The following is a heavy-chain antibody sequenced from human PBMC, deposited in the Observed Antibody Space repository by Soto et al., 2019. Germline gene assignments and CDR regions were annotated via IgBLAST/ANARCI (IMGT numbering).Heavy chain of an antibody. V-gene: IGHV4-30-4*01. J-gene: IGHJ4*02. CDR3: VRDSGLYSSSSFDY. Sequence: SETLSLTCTVSGGSISSGDYYWSWIRQPPGKGLEWIGYIYYSGSTYYNPSLKSRVTMSVDTSKNQFSLNLSSVTAADTAVYYCVRDSGLYSSSSFDYWGRGTRVTVSS. D-gene: IGHD6-6*01. CDR1: GGSISSGDYY. CDR2: IYYSGST.